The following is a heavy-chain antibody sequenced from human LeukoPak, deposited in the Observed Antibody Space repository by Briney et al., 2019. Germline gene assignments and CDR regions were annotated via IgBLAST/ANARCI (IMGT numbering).Heavy chain of an antibody. CDR1: GYTFTSYD. CDR2: MNPNSGNT. J-gene: IGHJ4*02. D-gene: IGHD1-7*01. CDR3: AREGRMTGTTAPDY. V-gene: IGHV1-8*03. Sequence: ASVKVSCKASGYTFTSYDINWVRQATGQGLEWMGWMNPNSGNTDYAQKFQGRVTITRNSSISTAYMELSSLRSEDTAVYYCAREGRMTGTTAPDYWGQGTLVTVS.